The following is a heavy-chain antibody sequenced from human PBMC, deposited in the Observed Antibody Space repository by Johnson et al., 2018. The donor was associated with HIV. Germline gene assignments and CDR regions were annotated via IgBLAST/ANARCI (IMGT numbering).Heavy chain of an antibody. V-gene: IGHV3-30*02. CDR2: IRFDETIK. J-gene: IGHJ3*02. CDR1: GFTFSSYA. Sequence: QMQLVESGGGVVQPGRSLRLSCAASGFTFSSYAMHWVRQAPGKGLEWVAVIRFDETIKYYADSVKGRFTISRDNSKNTLYLQMNSLRAEDTAVYYCAKTEDAFDIWGQGTMVTVSS. CDR3: AKTEDAFDI.